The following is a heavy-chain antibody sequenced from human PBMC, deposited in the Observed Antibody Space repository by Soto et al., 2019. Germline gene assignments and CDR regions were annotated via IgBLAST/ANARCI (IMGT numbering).Heavy chain of an antibody. Sequence: SVKVSCKASGGGNLRDYRTTWVRRAPGQGLEWMGGIIPKLGSANYAQNFQGRVTVTADESTNTVYMELRSLRSDDTAVYYCATRLAATVVTPRLLYWGHGTLVTVSS. V-gene: IGHV1-69*13. D-gene: IGHD6-25*01. CDR1: GGGNLRDYR. CDR3: ATRLAATVVTPRLLY. J-gene: IGHJ4*01. CDR2: IIPKLGSA.